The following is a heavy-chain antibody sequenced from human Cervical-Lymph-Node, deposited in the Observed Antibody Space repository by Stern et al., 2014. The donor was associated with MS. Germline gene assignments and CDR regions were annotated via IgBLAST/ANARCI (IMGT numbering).Heavy chain of an antibody. Sequence: VQLVQSGAEVKKPGSSVRVSCKASGDMFSNSAFSWVRQAPGQGLEWIGGIIPIFGTTTYAQTFQDRVTITADDSTSTAYMELTSLRSDDTAVYYCARDSEILFAMDVWGQGTSVTVSS. CDR1: GDMFSNSA. J-gene: IGHJ6*02. CDR2: IIPIFGTT. V-gene: IGHV1-69*01. CDR3: ARDSEILFAMDV. D-gene: IGHD1-14*01.